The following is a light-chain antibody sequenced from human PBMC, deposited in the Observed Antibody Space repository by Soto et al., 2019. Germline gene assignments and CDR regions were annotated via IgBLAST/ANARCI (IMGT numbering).Light chain of an antibody. CDR3: QQSYNSPPIT. V-gene: IGKV1-39*01. CDR1: QSIFSS. CDR2: AAS. Sequence: DIQMTPSPFSMSASVVDRVTITCRAGQSIFSSLNWYQHKPGKAPKLLIYAASTLQSGVPSRFRGSGYGTDFALTISSLTPEDFATYYCQQSYNSPPITFGQGTRLEIK. J-gene: IGKJ5*01.